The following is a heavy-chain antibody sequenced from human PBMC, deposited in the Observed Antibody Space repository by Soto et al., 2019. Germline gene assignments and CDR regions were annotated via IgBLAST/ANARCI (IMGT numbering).Heavy chain of an antibody. D-gene: IGHD6-13*01. CDR2: IYYSGST. CDR3: ARSGTQQGSRGSLSGYYYYGMDV. J-gene: IGHJ6*02. V-gene: IGHV4-59*12. CDR1: EGSISSYY. Sequence: FEILSLTCTVSEGSISSYYWSWIRQTQGKGLEWIGYIYYSGSTNYNPSLKSRVTISVDTSKNQFSLKLSSVTAADTAVYYCARSGTQQGSRGSLSGYYYYGMDVRGQGTTVTVSS.